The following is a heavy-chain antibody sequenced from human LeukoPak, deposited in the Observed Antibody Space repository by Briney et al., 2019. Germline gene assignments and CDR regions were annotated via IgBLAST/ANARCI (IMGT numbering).Heavy chain of an antibody. J-gene: IGHJ4*02. CDR3: ARYVPVRTGTTRASFDY. CDR1: GGSFSDYD. Sequence: PSETPSLTCAVYGGSFSDYDWSWIRQPPGKGLEWIGEISHSGTTNCDPSLKSRISMSIDTSRSQFSLNLRSVTAADTAVYYCARYVPVRTGTTRASFDYWGLGTLVTVSS. CDR2: ISHSGTT. D-gene: IGHD1-1*01. V-gene: IGHV4-34*10.